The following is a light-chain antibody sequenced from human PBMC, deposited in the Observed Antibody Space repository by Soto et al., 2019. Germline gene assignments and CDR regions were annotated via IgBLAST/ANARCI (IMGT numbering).Light chain of an antibody. CDR1: QSVSSSY. CDR2: GAS. V-gene: IGKV3-20*01. Sequence: EIVLTQSPGTLSLSPGERATLSCRASQSVSSSYLAWYQQKPGQAPRLLIYGASSRATGIPDRFSGSESGTEFTLTISSLQSEDFAVYYCQQRGTFGGGTKVDIK. CDR3: QQRGT. J-gene: IGKJ4*01.